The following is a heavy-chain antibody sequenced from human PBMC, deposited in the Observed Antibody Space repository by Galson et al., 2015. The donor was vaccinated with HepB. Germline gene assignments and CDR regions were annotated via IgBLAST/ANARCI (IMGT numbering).Heavy chain of an antibody. Sequence: SLRLSCAASGFTFSSYAMSWVRQAPGKGLEWVSAISGSGGSTYYADSVKGRFTISRDNSKNTLYLRMNSLRAEDTAVYYCAKNIDRGYGYLDYWGQGTLVTVSS. CDR1: GFTFSSYA. V-gene: IGHV3-23*01. CDR2: ISGSGGST. J-gene: IGHJ4*02. CDR3: AKNIDRGYGYLDY. D-gene: IGHD5-18*01.